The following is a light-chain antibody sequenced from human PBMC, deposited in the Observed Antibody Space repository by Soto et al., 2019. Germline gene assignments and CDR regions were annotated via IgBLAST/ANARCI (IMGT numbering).Light chain of an antibody. J-gene: IGLJ1*01. CDR2: EVS. Sequence: QSALTQPASVSGSPGQSITISCIGTSSDIGGYNYVSWYQQHPGKVPKLMIFEVSNRPSGVSYRFSGSKSGNTASLTISGLQAEDEADYYCGSYTGSSTLYVFGTGTKVTVL. CDR1: SSDIGGYNY. V-gene: IGLV2-14*01. CDR3: GSYTGSSTLYV.